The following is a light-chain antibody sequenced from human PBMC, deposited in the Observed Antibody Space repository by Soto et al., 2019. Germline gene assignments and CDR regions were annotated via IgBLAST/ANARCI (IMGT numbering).Light chain of an antibody. CDR1: QSVGNN. Sequence: EIVVTQSPATLSVSPGERATLSCRASQSVGNNFAWYQQKPGQAPRLLIFATSPRATGVPARFSGSGSGTEFTLAIRILQSEDFAVYYCQQYGDWPLTVGGGAKVEIE. V-gene: IGKV3-15*01. CDR3: QQYGDWPLT. CDR2: ATS. J-gene: IGKJ4*01.